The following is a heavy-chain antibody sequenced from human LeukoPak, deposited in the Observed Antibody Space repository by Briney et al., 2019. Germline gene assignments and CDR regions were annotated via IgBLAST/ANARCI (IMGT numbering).Heavy chain of an antibody. V-gene: IGHV4-34*01. CDR1: GGSFSGYY. J-gene: IGHJ4*02. CDR2: INHSGST. Sequence: PSETLSLTCAVYGGSFSGYYWSWIRQPPGKGLEWIGEINHSGSTNYNPSLRSRVTVSVDTSKNQFSLKLSSVTAADTAVYYCAREGNYYDSSGYYYGFDYWGQGTLVTVSS. D-gene: IGHD3-22*01. CDR3: AREGNYYDSSGYYYGFDY.